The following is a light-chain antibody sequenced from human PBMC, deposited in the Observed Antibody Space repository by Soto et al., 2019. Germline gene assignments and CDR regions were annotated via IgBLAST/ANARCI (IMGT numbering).Light chain of an antibody. CDR3: ATWDDSLNNVI. V-gene: IGLV1-44*01. CDR2: SND. Sequence: QSVLTQSPSASGSSGQKVSISCSGSSSNIGSNTVNWYQLVPGTAPKLLIYSNDQRPSAVPGRFSGSKSGTSASLTISGLQSEDEADYYCATWDDSLNNVIFGXGTKLTVL. CDR1: SSNIGSNT. J-gene: IGLJ2*01.